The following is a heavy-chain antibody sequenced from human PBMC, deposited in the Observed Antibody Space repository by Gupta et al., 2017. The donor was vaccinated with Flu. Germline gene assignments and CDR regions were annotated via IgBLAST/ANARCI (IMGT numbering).Heavy chain of an antibody. V-gene: IGHV3-30*18. CDR3: AKDQGYGYDPARGNFDY. D-gene: IGHD5-18*01. J-gene: IGHJ4*02. CDR2: IRDDGSNK. Sequence: QGQLVEFGGGVVQPGRSLRLSCVVSGFSISDYGLHWVRQAPCKGPEWVAVIRDDGSNKKYGDAVKCQFTTFRDISTNTVDLQMNSLRAEDTAVYYCAKDQGYGYDPARGNFDYWGQGTPVTVSS. CDR1: GFSISDYG.